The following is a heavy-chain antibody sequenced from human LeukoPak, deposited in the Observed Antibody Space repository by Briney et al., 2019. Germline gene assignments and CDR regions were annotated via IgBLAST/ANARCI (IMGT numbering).Heavy chain of an antibody. V-gene: IGHV4-59*01. CDR3: ARESIGSGGYFDY. J-gene: IGHJ4*02. CDR1: GGSISSYY. Sequence: PSETLSLTCTVSGGSISSYYWSWIRQPPGKGLEWIGYFYYSGSTNYNPSLKSRVTISVDTSKNQFSLKLSSVTAADTAVYYCARESIGSGGYFDYWGQGTLVTVSS. CDR2: FYYSGST. D-gene: IGHD6-25*01.